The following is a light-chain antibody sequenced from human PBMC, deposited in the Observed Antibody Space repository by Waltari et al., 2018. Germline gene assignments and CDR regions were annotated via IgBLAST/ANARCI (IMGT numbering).Light chain of an antibody. CDR2: WAS. Sequence: DIVMTQSPDSLAMSLGERATIDCKSSQSVLYNSNNKNYLAWFQQKPGQPPKLLIYWASTRESGVPDRFTGSGSGTHFTLTISSLQAEDVAVYYCQQYYSPPHTFGQGTKREIK. CDR3: QQYYSPPHT. J-gene: IGKJ2*01. CDR1: QSVLYNSNNKNY. V-gene: IGKV4-1*01.